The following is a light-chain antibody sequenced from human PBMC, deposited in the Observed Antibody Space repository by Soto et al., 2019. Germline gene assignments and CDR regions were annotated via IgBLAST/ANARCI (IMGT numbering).Light chain of an antibody. CDR1: QAIRNN. Sequence: AIQVTQSPSSLSASVGYRVTITCRASQAIRNNLGWYQHKPGKAPKLLIYAASLLQRGVPSRFSGSGSGTDFTPTISSLQPEDVATYYCLQEYTYPYTFCQGTKLEIK. V-gene: IGKV1-6*01. CDR3: LQEYTYPYT. CDR2: AAS. J-gene: IGKJ2*01.